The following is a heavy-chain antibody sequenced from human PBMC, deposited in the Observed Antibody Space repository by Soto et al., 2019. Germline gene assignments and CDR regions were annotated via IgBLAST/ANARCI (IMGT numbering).Heavy chain of an antibody. D-gene: IGHD5-18*01. Sequence: SQPLPHTCTVSYGSISSYYWSWIRQTPGKVLEWIGYIYYSGSTNYNPSLKSRVTISVDTSKNQFSLKLSSVTAADTAVHYCARGYGRNFDYWGQGTLVTVSS. CDR3: ARGYGRNFDY. CDR1: YGSISSYY. J-gene: IGHJ4*02. V-gene: IGHV4-59*12. CDR2: IYYSGST.